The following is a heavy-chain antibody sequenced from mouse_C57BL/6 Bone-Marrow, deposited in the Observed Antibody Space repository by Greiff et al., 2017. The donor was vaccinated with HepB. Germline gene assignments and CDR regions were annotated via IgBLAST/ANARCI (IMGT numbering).Heavy chain of an antibody. Sequence: EVKLMESGGGSVQPGGSLKLSCAASGFTFSDYYMYWVRQTPEKRLEWVAYISNGGGSTYYPDTVKGRFTISRDNAKNTLYLQMSRLKSEDTAMYYCARHSLNYGSSPFAYWGQGTLVTVSA. CDR2: ISNGGGST. D-gene: IGHD1-1*01. CDR3: ARHSLNYGSSPFAY. V-gene: IGHV5-12*01. J-gene: IGHJ3*01. CDR1: GFTFSDYY.